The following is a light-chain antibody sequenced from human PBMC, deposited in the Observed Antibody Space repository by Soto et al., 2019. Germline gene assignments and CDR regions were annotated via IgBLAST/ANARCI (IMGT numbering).Light chain of an antibody. CDR1: SSNIGAGYD. CDR2: GNS. Sequence: QSVLTKSPSVTGAPGERVTISCTGSSSNIGAGYDVHWYQQLPGTAPKLLIYGNSNRPSGVPDRFSGSKSGTSASLAITGLQAEDEADYYCQSYDSSLSGRVFGTGTKVTVL. CDR3: QSYDSSLSGRV. J-gene: IGLJ1*01. V-gene: IGLV1-40*01.